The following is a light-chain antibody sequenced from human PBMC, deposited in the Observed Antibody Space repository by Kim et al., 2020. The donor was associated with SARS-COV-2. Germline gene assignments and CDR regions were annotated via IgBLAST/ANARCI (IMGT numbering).Light chain of an antibody. CDR2: DVN. Sequence: HSITISCTGTSSDVGRYNYVSWYQQHPGKAPKLMIYDVNNRPSGVSNRFSGSKSGNTASLTISGLQAEDEADYYCSSFASSDTLVFGTGTKVTVL. J-gene: IGLJ1*01. CDR3: SSFASSDTLV. V-gene: IGLV2-14*03. CDR1: SSDVGRYNY.